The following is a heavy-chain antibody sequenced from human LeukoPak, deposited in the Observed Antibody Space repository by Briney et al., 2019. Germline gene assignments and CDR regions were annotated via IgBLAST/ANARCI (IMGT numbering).Heavy chain of an antibody. CDR1: GFTFSSYG. CDR3: AKSGGRHFDY. J-gene: IGHJ4*02. Sequence: SGGTLRLSCAASGFTFSSYGMSWVRQAPGKGLEWVSAINTSGGSTYYADSVKGRFTISRDNSKNTLYLQMNSLGAEDTAVYYCAKSGGRHFDYWGQGTLVTVSS. D-gene: IGHD4-23*01. CDR2: INTSGGST. V-gene: IGHV3-23*01.